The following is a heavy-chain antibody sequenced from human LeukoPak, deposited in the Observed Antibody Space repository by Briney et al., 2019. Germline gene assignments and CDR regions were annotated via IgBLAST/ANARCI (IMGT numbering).Heavy chain of an antibody. Sequence: PGGSLRLSCAASGFTFSSYGMHWVRQAPGKGLEWVAVISYDGSNKYYADPVKGRFTISRDNSKNTLYLQMNSLRAEDTAVYYCAKGNIVATIEGMLDYWGQGTLVTVSS. V-gene: IGHV3-30*18. CDR2: ISYDGSNK. J-gene: IGHJ4*02. CDR1: GFTFSSYG. CDR3: AKGNIVATIEGMLDY. D-gene: IGHD5-12*01.